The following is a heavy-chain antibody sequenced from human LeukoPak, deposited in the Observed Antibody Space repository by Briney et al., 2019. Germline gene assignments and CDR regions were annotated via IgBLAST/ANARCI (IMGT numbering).Heavy chain of an antibody. Sequence: GGSLRLSCAASGFTFNTYWMHWVRQAPGRGLVWVSRINSDGRSTSYADSVKGRFTISRDNAKKTLYLQMNSLRVEETAVYYCARDQGGATRIDYWGQGTLVTVSS. CDR3: ARDQGGATRIDY. V-gene: IGHV3-74*01. CDR1: GFTFNTYW. CDR2: INSDGRST. D-gene: IGHD1-26*01. J-gene: IGHJ4*02.